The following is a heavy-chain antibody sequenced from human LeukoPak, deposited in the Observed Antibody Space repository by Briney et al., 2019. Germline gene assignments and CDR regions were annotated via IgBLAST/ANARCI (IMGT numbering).Heavy chain of an antibody. Sequence: ASVKVSCKASGYTFTSYDFNWVRQAPGQGLEWMGWISAYNGNTNYAQKLQGRVTMTKDTSTSTAYMELRSLRSDDTAVYYCARDRNGDDILTGYSQSYFDYWGQGTLVTVSS. V-gene: IGHV1-18*01. D-gene: IGHD3-9*01. CDR1: GYTFTSYD. CDR3: ARDRNGDDILTGYSQSYFDY. J-gene: IGHJ4*02. CDR2: ISAYNGNT.